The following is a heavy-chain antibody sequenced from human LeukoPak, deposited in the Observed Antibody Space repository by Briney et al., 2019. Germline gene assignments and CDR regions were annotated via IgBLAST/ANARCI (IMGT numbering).Heavy chain of an antibody. Sequence: GGSLRLSCAASGFTFSNYGMHWVGQSPGKGREGVAVISYDGSIEYYADSVKGRFTISRDDSRNTLYLQMNSLRAEDTAVYYCARVGSAWSYFDYWGQGTLVTVCS. V-gene: IGHV3-30*03. CDR1: GFTFSNYG. CDR3: ARVGSAWSYFDY. J-gene: IGHJ4*02. D-gene: IGHD6-19*01. CDR2: ISYDGSIE.